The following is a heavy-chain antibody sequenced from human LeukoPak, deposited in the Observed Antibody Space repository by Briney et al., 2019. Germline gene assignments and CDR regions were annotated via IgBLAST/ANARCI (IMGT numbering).Heavy chain of an antibody. J-gene: IGHJ4*02. Sequence: RGSLTLSCAASGFTFSSYSMNWVRQAPGKGLEWVSSISSSSSYIYYADSVKGRFTISRDNAKNSLYLQMNSLRAEDTAVYYCARDLRAHYYGSGSPIDYWGQGTRVRLSS. D-gene: IGHD3-10*01. CDR2: ISSSSSYI. CDR1: GFTFSSYS. V-gene: IGHV3-21*01. CDR3: ARDLRAHYYGSGSPIDY.